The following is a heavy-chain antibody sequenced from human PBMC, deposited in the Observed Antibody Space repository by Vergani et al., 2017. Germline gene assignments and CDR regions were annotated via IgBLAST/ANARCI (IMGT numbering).Heavy chain of an antibody. CDR1: GGSISSSNW. V-gene: IGHV4-4*02. CDR2: IYHSGST. J-gene: IGHJ4*02. Sequence: QVQLQESGPGLVKPSGTLSLTCAVSGGSISSSNWWSWVRQPPGKGLGWIGEIYHSGSTNYNPSLKSRVTIPVDKSKNQFSLKLGSVTAADTAVYYCARDTGGRVYWGQGTLVTVSS. D-gene: IGHD3-10*01. CDR3: ARDTGGRVY.